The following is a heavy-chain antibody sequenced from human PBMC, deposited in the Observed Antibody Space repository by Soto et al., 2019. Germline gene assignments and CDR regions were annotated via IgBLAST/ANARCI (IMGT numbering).Heavy chain of an antibody. CDR2: ISGSGGST. J-gene: IGHJ4*02. CDR3: AKASLAYCGGDCYLDY. Sequence: QPGGSLRLSCAASGFTFSSYAMSWVRQAPGKGLEWVSAISGSGGSTYYADSVKGRFTISRDNSKNTLYLQMNSLRAEDTAVYYCAKASLAYCGGDCYLDYWGQGTLVTVSS. V-gene: IGHV3-23*01. CDR1: GFTFSSYA. D-gene: IGHD2-21*02.